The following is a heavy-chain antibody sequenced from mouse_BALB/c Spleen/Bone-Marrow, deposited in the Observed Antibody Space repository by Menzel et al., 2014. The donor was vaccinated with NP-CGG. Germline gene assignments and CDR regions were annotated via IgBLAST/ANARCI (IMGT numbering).Heavy chain of an antibody. V-gene: IGHV1S56*01. CDR1: GYTFTTYY. CDR3: ARWLLPYYAMDY. Sequence: QVHVKQSGPELVKPGASVRMSCKASGYTFTTYYIHWVKQRPGQGLEWIGWIYPRNVNTNYNEKFRGKATLTADKSSSTACMQLSSLTSEDSAVYFCARWLLPYYAMDYWGQGTSVTVSS. D-gene: IGHD2-3*01. J-gene: IGHJ4*01. CDR2: IYPRNVNT.